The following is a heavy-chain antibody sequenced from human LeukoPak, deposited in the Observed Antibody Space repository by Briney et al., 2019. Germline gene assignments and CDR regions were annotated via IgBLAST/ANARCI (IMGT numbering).Heavy chain of an antibody. CDR2: ISGGGST. CDR1: GFTFSSYA. Sequence: GGSLRLSCAASGFTFSSYAMSWVRQAPGKGLEWVSAISGGGSTYYADSVKGRFTISRDNSKNTLYLQMNSLRAEDTAVYYCAKDSGFGMATPIWGQGTMVTVSS. D-gene: IGHD5-24*01. V-gene: IGHV3-23*01. CDR3: AKDSGFGMATPI. J-gene: IGHJ3*02.